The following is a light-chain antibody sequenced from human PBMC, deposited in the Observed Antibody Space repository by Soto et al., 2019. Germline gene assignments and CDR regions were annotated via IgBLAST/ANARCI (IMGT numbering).Light chain of an antibody. CDR2: EGS. CDR3: CSSAGSSTFLYV. V-gene: IGLV2-23*03. J-gene: IGLJ1*01. CDR1: SSDVGSYNL. Sequence: QSVLTQPASVSGSPGQSITISCTGTSSDVGSYNLVSWYQQHPGKAPKLMIYEGSKRPSGVSNRFSGSKSGNTASLTISGLQAEDEADYYCCSSAGSSTFLYVFGTGTKVTVL.